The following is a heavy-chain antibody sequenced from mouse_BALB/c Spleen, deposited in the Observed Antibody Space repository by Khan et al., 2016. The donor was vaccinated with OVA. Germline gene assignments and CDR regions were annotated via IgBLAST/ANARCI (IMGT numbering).Heavy chain of an antibody. J-gene: IGHJ2*01. V-gene: IGHV3-2*02. Sequence: EVKLKESRPGLVKPSQSLSLTCTVTGYSITSGYGWNWIRQFPGNKLEWMGYISYSGSTNYNPSLKSRISITRDTSKNQFFLQLNSVTTEDTATYYCARTARIKYWGQGTTLTVSS. CDR1: GYSITSGYG. CDR3: ARTARIKY. CDR2: ISYSGST. D-gene: IGHD1-2*01.